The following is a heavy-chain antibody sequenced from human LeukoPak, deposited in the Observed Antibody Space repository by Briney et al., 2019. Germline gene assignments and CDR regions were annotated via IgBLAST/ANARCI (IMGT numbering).Heavy chain of an antibody. V-gene: IGHV3-21*01. CDR2: ISSRSTYI. J-gene: IGHJ6*03. Sequence: GGSLRLSCAASGFAFSTYSMNWVRQAPGKGLEWVSSISSRSTYIYYADSVKGRFTISRDNAKNSLYLQMNSLKAEDTAVYYCARGLQYYYYYMDVWGKGTTVTVSS. CDR1: GFAFSTYS. CDR3: ARGLQYYYYYMDV.